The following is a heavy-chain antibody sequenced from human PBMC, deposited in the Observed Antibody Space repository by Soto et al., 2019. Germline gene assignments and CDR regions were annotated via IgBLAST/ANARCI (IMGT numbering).Heavy chain of an antibody. J-gene: IGHJ4*02. CDR1: GLIFSNYK. CDR3: ARDTNGLHY. CDR2: INTDASIT. D-gene: IGHD2-8*01. Sequence: EVQLVESGGGLVQPGGSLGLSCAASGLIFSNYKMHWVRQAPGKGLVWVSRINTDASITDYADSVKGRFTVSRDNAKNTMYLQMNSLTADDTAVYYCARDTNGLHYWGQGTLVTVSS. V-gene: IGHV3-74*01.